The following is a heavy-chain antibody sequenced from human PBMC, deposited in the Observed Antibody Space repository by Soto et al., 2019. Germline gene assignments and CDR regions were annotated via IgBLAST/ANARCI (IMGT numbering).Heavy chain of an antibody. CDR3: AREVPVPAAIFDY. CDR1: GGSISSGGYY. Sequence: SETLSLTCTVSGGSISSGGYYWSWIRQHPGKGLEWIGYLYYSGSTYYNPSLKNRVTISVDTSKNQFSLKLSSVTAADTAVYYCAREVPVPAAIFDYGGQGTLVTVAS. D-gene: IGHD2-2*01. J-gene: IGHJ4*02. V-gene: IGHV4-31*03. CDR2: LYYSGST.